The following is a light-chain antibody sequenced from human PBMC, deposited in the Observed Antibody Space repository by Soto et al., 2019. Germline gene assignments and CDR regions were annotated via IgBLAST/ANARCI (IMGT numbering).Light chain of an antibody. CDR2: GAS. CDR1: QGISNE. J-gene: IGKJ1*01. CDR3: LQDYTYPWT. Sequence: IQMTQSPSSLSASVVDRVTITCRASQGISNELGWYQQRPGKAPKVLIYGASNLQSGVPSRFSGSASGTDFTLTISSLQHEDFATYYCLQDYTYPWTFGQGTKVEMK. V-gene: IGKV1-6*01.